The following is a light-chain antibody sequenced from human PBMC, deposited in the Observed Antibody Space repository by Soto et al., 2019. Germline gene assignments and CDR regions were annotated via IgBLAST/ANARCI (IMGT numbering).Light chain of an antibody. CDR3: QQYDDYPLT. J-gene: IGKJ4*01. CDR2: DAS. V-gene: IGKV1-5*01. CDR1: QSITTS. Sequence: DIPMTQSPSTLSAFVGDRVSITCRASQSITTSLAWYQQKPGKAPKVLISDASSLESGVPSRFSGSGSGTEFTLTISSLQPDDFATYYCQQYDDYPLTFGGGTKVEI.